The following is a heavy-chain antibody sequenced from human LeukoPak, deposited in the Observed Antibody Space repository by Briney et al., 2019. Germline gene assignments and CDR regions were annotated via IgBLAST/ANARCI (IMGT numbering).Heavy chain of an antibody. CDR3: ARLSAYYYGSYFYYYMDV. Sequence: SGGSLRLSCEGSGFSFSSYWMTWVRQLPGKGPEWVANIRQDESERYFADSVKGRFTISRDNAKKSVYLHMSSLRAEDTAPYYCARLSAYYYGSYFYYYMDVWGKGTTVTVSS. CDR1: GFSFSSYW. CDR2: IRQDESER. J-gene: IGHJ6*03. V-gene: IGHV3-7*01. D-gene: IGHD3-10*01.